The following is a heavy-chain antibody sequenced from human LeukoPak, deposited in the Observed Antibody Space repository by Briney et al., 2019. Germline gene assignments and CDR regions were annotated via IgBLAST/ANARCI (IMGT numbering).Heavy chain of an antibody. CDR2: IGGDGSNT. J-gene: IGHJ4*02. D-gene: IGHD4-23*01. V-gene: IGHV3-43*02. CDR1: GFTFDDYA. Sequence: GGSLRLSCAASGFTFDDYAMHWVRQAPGKGLEWVSLIGGDGSNTYYADSVKGRFTISRDNSKNSLYLQMNSLRTEGTALYYCAKEYYGGNSVHYWGQGTLVTVSS. CDR3: AKEYYGGNSVHY.